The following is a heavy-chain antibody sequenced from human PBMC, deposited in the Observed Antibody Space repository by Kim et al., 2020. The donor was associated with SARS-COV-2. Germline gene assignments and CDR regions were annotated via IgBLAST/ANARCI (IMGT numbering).Heavy chain of an antibody. CDR2: INHSGST. J-gene: IGHJ6*03. CDR1: GGSFSGYY. D-gene: IGHD6-6*01. CDR3: ERERGGIVEYSSPGAYYYMDV. Sequence: SETLSLTCAVYGGSFSGYYWSWIRQPPGKGLEWIGEINHSGSTNYNPSLKSRVTISVDTSKNQFSLKLSSVTAADTAVYYCERERGGIVEYSSPGAYYYMDVWGKGTTVTVSS. V-gene: IGHV4-34*01.